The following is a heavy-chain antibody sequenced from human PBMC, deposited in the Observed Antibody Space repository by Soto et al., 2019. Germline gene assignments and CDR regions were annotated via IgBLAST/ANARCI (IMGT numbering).Heavy chain of an antibody. Sequence: GGSLRLSCAASGFTFSSYAMHWVRQAPGKGLEWVAVISYDGSNKYYADSVKGRFTISRDNSKNTLYLQMNSLRSEDTAVYYWARSHYYGSGSYYPRYYGMDVWGQGTTVTVSS. D-gene: IGHD3-10*01. CDR1: GFTFSSYA. J-gene: IGHJ6*02. CDR3: ARSHYYGSGSYYPRYYGMDV. V-gene: IGHV3-30-3*01. CDR2: ISYDGSNK.